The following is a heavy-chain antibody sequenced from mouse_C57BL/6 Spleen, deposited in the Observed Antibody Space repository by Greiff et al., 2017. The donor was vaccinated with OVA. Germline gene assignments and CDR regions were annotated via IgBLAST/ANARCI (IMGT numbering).Heavy chain of an antibody. J-gene: IGHJ1*03. CDR3: ARKGYYGWYFDV. CDR1: GYTFTTYP. D-gene: IGHD1-1*01. V-gene: IGHV1-47*01. CDR2: FHPYNDDT. Sequence: VQLEESRDDVVKPGASVKMSCKASGYTFTTYPIEWMKQNHGKSLEWIGNFHPYNDDTKYNEKFKGKATLTVEKSSSTVYLELSRLTSDDSAVYYCARKGYYGWYFDVWGTGTTVTVSS.